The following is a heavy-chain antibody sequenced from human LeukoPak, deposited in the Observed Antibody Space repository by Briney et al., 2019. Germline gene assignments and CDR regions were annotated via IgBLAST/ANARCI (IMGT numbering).Heavy chain of an antibody. Sequence: GGSLRLSCAASGFTFSSYAMSWVRQPPGKGLEWVSAVSGSGGSTYYADSVKGRFTISRDNSKNTLYLQMNSLRAEDTAVYYCAKDLTGEYFDYWGQGTLVTVSS. J-gene: IGHJ4*02. D-gene: IGHD7-27*01. CDR1: GFTFSSYA. CDR2: VSGSGGST. CDR3: AKDLTGEYFDY. V-gene: IGHV3-23*01.